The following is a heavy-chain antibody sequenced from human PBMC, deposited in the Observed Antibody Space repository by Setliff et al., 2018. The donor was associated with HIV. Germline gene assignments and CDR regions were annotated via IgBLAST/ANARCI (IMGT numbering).Heavy chain of an antibody. Sequence: PGGSLRLSCAASGFTFSSYSMNWVRQAPGKGLEWVSSISSSSTYIYYADSVKGRFTISRDNAKNSLYLQMNSLRAEDTAVYYCARDQSPANYYDSSEAAFDIWGQGTMVTVSS. CDR3: ARDQSPANYYDSSEAAFDI. D-gene: IGHD3-22*01. CDR2: ISSSSTYI. J-gene: IGHJ3*02. CDR1: GFTFSSYS. V-gene: IGHV3-21*01.